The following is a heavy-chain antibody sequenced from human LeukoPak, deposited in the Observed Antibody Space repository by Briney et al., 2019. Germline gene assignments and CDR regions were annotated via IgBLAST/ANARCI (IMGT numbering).Heavy chain of an antibody. J-gene: IGHJ4*02. CDR3: ARIFYDYVWGSYRPPGYFDY. CDR2: IYHSGST. D-gene: IGHD3-16*02. V-gene: IGHV4-30-2*01. CDR1: GGSISSGGYS. Sequence: SETLSLTCAVSGGSISSGGYSWSWIRQPPGKGLEWIGYIYHSGSTYYNPSLKSRVTISVDRSKNQFSLKLSSVTAADTAVYYCARIFYDYVWGSYRPPGYFDYWGQGTLVTVSS.